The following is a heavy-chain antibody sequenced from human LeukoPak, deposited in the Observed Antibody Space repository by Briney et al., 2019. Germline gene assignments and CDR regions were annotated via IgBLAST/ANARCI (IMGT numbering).Heavy chain of an antibody. V-gene: IGHV3-66*01. CDR3: ARDIPVIPAAGVLDS. J-gene: IGHJ4*02. CDR1: GFTVLSNW. Sequence: GGSLRLSCTASGFTVLSNWMSWVRQAPGKGLDWISVNTTGGNTFYADSVEGRFTISRDTSKNILFLQMSSLRVEDTAVYYCARDIPVIPAAGVLDSWGQGTLVTVSS. CDR2: NTTGGNT. D-gene: IGHD2-2*01.